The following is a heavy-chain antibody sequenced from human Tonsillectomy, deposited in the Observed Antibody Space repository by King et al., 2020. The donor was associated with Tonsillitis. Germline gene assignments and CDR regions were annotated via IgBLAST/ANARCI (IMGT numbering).Heavy chain of an antibody. J-gene: IGHJ3*01. CDR2: VRSKANNYAT. Sequence: DVQLVESGGGLVQPGGSLKLSCAASGFTFSGSAMHWVRQASGKGLEWVGRVRSKANNYATAYAASVKGRFTISRDDSKNTAYLQMNSLKTEDTAVYYCTIYSGNRVIIITVAFAVSGQGTMVTVSS. CDR1: GFTFSGSA. CDR3: TIYSGNRVIIITVAFAV. D-gene: IGHD1-26*01. V-gene: IGHV3-73*02.